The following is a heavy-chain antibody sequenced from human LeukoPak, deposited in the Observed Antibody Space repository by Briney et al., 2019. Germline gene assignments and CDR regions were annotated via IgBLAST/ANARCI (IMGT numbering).Heavy chain of an antibody. Sequence: GESLKISCKGSGYTFTSYGISWVRQAPGQGLEWMGWISAYNGNTNYAQKLQGRVTMTTDTSTSTAYMELRSLRSDDTAVYYCARDKGDIVVVVAGNDAFDIWGQGTMVTVSS. CDR3: ARDKGDIVVVVAGNDAFDI. CDR1: GYTFTSYG. D-gene: IGHD2-15*01. V-gene: IGHV1-18*01. J-gene: IGHJ3*02. CDR2: ISAYNGNT.